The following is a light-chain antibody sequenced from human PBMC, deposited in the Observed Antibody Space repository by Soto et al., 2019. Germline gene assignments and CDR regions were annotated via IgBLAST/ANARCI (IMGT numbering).Light chain of an antibody. Sequence: DIVLTQSPGTLSLSPGERATLSCRTSQSVSSRYLAWYQQKPGQAPRLLIYGASNRATGIQDRFSGSGSGTAFTLTIGRLEPEDFAVYYCQQYDTSPPGYTFGQGTKLEIK. V-gene: IGKV3-20*01. CDR1: QSVSSRY. CDR2: GAS. J-gene: IGKJ2*01. CDR3: QQYDTSPPGYT.